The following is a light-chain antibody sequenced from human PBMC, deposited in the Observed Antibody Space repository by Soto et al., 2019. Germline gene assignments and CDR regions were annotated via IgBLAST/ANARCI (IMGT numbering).Light chain of an antibody. CDR3: GSYATSDTFV. V-gene: IGLV2-14*01. Sequence: QSVLTHPASLSGSPGQSITISCTGTASDVGAYNYVSWYQHHPDKAPKLMIYEVRNRPSGVSNRFSGSKSVNTASLTISGLQPEDEADYYCGSYATSDTFVFGTGTKVTGL. CDR1: ASDVGAYNY. J-gene: IGLJ1*01. CDR2: EVR.